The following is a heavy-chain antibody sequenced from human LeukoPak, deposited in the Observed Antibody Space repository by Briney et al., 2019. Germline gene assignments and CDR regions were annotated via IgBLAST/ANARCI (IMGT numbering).Heavy chain of an antibody. V-gene: IGHV3-21*04. J-gene: IGHJ6*03. CDR1: GFTFSSYS. Sequence: GGSLRLSCAASGFTFSSYSMNWVRQAPGKGLEWVSSISSSSSYIYYADSVKGRFTISRDNAKNSLYLQMNSLRSDDTAVYYCARAGETDYGDYVHWFHYMDVWGKGTTVTISS. D-gene: IGHD4-17*01. CDR2: ISSSSSYI. CDR3: ARAGETDYGDYVHWFHYMDV.